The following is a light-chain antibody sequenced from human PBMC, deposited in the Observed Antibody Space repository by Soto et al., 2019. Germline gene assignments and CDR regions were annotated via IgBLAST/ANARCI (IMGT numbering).Light chain of an antibody. V-gene: IGLV2-14*01. CDR2: EVS. CDR1: SSDIGDYDY. J-gene: IGLJ1*01. CDR3: NSYATGNTRV. Sequence: QSVLTQPASVSGSPGQSITISCTGSSSDIGDYDYVSWYQQHPGKAPKVLISEVSNRPSGVSNRFSGSKSGNTASLTISGHQAEDEADYYCNSYATGNTRVFGTGTRSPS.